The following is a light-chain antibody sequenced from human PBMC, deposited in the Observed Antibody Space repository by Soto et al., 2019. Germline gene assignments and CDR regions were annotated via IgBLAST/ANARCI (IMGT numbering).Light chain of an antibody. CDR2: EVS. Sequence: QSALTQPPSVYGSPGQSVTISCTGTSSDVGSYNRVAWYQQPPGTAPKLMIYEVSNRPSGVPDRFSGSKSGNTASLTISGLQAEDEADYYCNSYTSSDTYVFGTGTKVTVL. CDR1: SSDVGSYNR. V-gene: IGLV2-18*02. J-gene: IGLJ1*01. CDR3: NSYTSSDTYV.